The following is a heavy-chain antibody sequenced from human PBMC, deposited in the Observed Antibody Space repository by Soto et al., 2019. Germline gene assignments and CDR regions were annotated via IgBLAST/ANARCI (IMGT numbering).Heavy chain of an antibody. J-gene: IGHJ4*02. CDR1: GYTFNMHG. CDR2: ISGYNGNT. Sequence: QVQLVQSGPEEKKPGASVKVSCKASGYTFNMHGISWVRQAPGQGLEWMGWISGYNGNTDYAQKLQGRVTLTTDTVTSTAYMEPRSLRPDDTAVSYCARDQYYYDGSGNGGTEFDCWSQGTLVTVSS. D-gene: IGHD3-22*01. CDR3: ARDQYYYDGSGNGGTEFDC. V-gene: IGHV1-18*01.